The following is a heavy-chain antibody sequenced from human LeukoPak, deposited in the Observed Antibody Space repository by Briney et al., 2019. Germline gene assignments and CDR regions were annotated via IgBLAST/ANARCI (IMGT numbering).Heavy chain of an antibody. Sequence: GSLRLSCAASGFTFDDYGMSWVRQAPGKGLEWVSGINWNGGNIGYADSVKGRFTISRDNAKNSLYLQMNSLRTEDTALYYCASGGIYYGAAFEFWGQGTLVTVSS. CDR1: GFTFDDYG. CDR2: INWNGGNI. V-gene: IGHV3-20*04. CDR3: ASGGIYYGAAFEF. D-gene: IGHD1-26*01. J-gene: IGHJ4*02.